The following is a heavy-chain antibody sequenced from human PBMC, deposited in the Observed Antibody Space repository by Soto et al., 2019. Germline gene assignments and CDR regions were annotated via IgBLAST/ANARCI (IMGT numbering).Heavy chain of an antibody. J-gene: IGHJ4*02. CDR3: AGQTYTVGYDY. Sequence: QVQLQESGPGLVKPSETLSLTCTVSGGSISSYYWSWIRQPPGKGLEGIGYLYYSGSTNYNPSLRSRVTVSVDTTQIQFSLKLSSVTAADTTVCYCAGQTYTVGYDYWGQGTLVTVSS. D-gene: IGHD4-17*01. V-gene: IGHV4-59*08. CDR1: GGSISSYY. CDR2: LYYSGST.